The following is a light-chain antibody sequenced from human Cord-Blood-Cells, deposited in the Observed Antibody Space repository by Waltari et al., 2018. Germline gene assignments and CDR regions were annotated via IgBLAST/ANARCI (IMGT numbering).Light chain of an antibody. CDR1: QRVSSSY. CDR3: QQYGSSAWT. CDR2: GAS. J-gene: IGKJ1*01. V-gene: IGKV3-20*01. Sequence: EIVLTQSPGTLSLSPGERETLPCRASQRVSSSYLAWYQQKPGQAPRLLIYGASSRATGIPDRFSGSGSGTDFTLTISRLEPEDFAVYYCQQYGSSAWTFGQGTKVEIK.